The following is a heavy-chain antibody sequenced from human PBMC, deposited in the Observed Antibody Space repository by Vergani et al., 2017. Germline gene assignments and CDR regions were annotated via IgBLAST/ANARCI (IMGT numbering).Heavy chain of an antibody. Sequence: QGQLAQSGAEVKKPGSSVKVSCKASGGTFSSNSISWVRQAPGQGLEWMGRIIPIFGTANYAQKFQGRVTITADESTSTAYMELSSLRSEDTAVYYCARDVVGWWFGDSWFDPWGQGTLVTVSS. V-gene: IGHV1-69*13. J-gene: IGHJ5*02. CDR1: GGTFSSNS. CDR2: IIPIFGTA. CDR3: ARDVVGWWFGDSWFDP. D-gene: IGHD3-10*01.